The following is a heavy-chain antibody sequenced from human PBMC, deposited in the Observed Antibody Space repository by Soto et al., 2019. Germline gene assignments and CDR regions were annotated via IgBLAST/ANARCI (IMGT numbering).Heavy chain of an antibody. D-gene: IGHD3-10*02. V-gene: IGHV1-2*02. CDR2: INPNSGGT. CDR3: VRGRKLGATDAAMLEDM. CDR1: GYTLTGYY. Sequence: ASVKVSCKASGYTLTGYYIHCVRQAPEQGLEWMAWINPNSGGTNYAQKFQGRVTVTRDTSISTAYMELSSLRSDDTAVDYCVRGRKLGATDAAMLEDMWGQGTMVTVSS. J-gene: IGHJ3*01.